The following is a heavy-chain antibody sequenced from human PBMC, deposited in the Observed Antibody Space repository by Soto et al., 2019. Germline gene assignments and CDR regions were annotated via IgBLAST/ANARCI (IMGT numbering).Heavy chain of an antibody. Sequence: EVRLLESGGDFVQLGGSLRLACTASGFTFDTHAMAWVRQAPGKGLEWVTSISATGFSKYHADSVRDRITISRDNSKNTVYLHMNILRAEDTAVYHCAMVSAFDFWSGHFVFGWFDSWGQGTQATVSS. V-gene: IGHV3-23*01. CDR3: AMVSAFDFWSGHFVFGWFDS. D-gene: IGHD3-3*01. CDR2: ISATGFSK. CDR1: GFTFDTHA. J-gene: IGHJ5*01.